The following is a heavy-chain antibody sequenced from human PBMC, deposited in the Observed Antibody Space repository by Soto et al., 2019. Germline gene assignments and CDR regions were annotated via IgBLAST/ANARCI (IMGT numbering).Heavy chain of an antibody. CDR2: ISYSGNT. CDR3: AGLRGYAGSAIDY. J-gene: IGHJ4*02. D-gene: IGHD2-15*01. CDR1: GGSIISGY. Sequence: SETLSLTCTVSGGSIISGYWSWIRQPPGKGLEWIGYISYSGNTNYNPSLKSRVTMSVDTPKNQFSLRLSSVTTADTAVYYCAGLRGYAGSAIDYWGQGTLVTVSS. V-gene: IGHV4-59*01.